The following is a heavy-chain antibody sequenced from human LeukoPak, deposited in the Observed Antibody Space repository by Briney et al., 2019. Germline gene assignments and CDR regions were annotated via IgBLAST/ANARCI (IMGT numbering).Heavy chain of an antibody. CDR3: ARHSGHSSWYYGLDV. CDR2: IIPIDDST. J-gene: IGHJ6*02. Sequence: ASVKVSCKASGGTFSNHAFSWVRQAPGQGLEWMGGIIPIDDSTNYVQKFQDRVMIIADEATNIIYMELGSLKSEDTAEYYCARHSGHSSWYYGLDVWGQGTTVIVSS. CDR1: GGTFSNHA. D-gene: IGHD6-13*01. V-gene: IGHV1-69*13.